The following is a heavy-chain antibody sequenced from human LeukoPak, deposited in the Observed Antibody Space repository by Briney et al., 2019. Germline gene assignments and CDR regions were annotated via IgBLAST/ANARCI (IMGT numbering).Heavy chain of an antibody. CDR2: IHYSGST. CDR1: GGSISSYY. CDR3: ARGFRGPNFDY. J-gene: IGHJ4*02. Sequence: LETLSLTCTVSGGSISSYYWGWIRQPPGKELEWIGSIHYSGSTSYNPSLKSRVTISGDTSKNQFSLKLSSVTAADTAVYYCARGFRGPNFDYWGQGTLVTVSS. D-gene: IGHD3-10*01. V-gene: IGHV4-39*07.